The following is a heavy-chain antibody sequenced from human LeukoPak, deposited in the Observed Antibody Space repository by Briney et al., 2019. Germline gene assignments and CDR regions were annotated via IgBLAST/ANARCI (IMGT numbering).Heavy chain of an antibody. CDR3: ARVRSMVRGNWFDP. V-gene: IGHV4-59*01. D-gene: IGHD3-10*01. CDR1: GGSTSSYY. Sequence: SETLSLTCTVSGGSTSSYYWSWIRQPPGKGLEWIEYIYYSGSTNYNPSLKSRVTISVDTSKNQFSLKLSSVTAADTAVYYCARVRSMVRGNWFDPWGQGTLVTVSS. J-gene: IGHJ5*02. CDR2: IYYSGST.